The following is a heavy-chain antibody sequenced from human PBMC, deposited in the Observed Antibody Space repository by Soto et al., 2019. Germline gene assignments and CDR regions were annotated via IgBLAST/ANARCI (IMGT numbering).Heavy chain of an antibody. V-gene: IGHV1-46*03. CDR3: ARDRDGYNGAFDY. CDR1: GYTFSNYF. CDR2: INPSGGST. J-gene: IGHJ4*02. D-gene: IGHD5-12*01. Sequence: QVQLVQSGAEVKKPGASVKVSCKASGYTFSNYFMHWVRQAPGQGLEWMGIINPSGGSTSYGQKFQGRVTMTRDTSTSTVYTELSTLRSEDTAVYYCARDRDGYNGAFDYWGQGTLVTVSS.